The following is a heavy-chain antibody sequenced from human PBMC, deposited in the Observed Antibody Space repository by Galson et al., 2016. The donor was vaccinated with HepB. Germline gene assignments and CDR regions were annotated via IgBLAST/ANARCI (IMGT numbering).Heavy chain of an antibody. D-gene: IGHD1-1*01. CDR3: ARGEIGTLPYYYFGKDV. J-gene: IGHJ6*02. CDR2: ISSSSSDS. CDR1: GFTFSTYS. V-gene: IGHV3-48*02. Sequence: SLRLSCAASGFTFSTYSMTWVRQAPGKGLEWISYISSSSSDSFYADSVKGRFTISRDNAKNSLYLKMSSLTDDDTAVYYSARGEIGTLPYYYFGKDVWGQGTTVTVSS.